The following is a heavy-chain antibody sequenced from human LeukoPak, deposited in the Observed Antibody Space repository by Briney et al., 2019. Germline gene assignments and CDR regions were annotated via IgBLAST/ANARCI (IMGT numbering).Heavy chain of an antibody. CDR1: GFTFSNYA. Sequence: GGSLRLSCAASGFTFSNYAMHWVRQAPGKGLEWVSGISTTDATTSYADSVKGRFTISRDNSKNTLYPQMNSLRAEDTAKYYCAKDISGYDSFDYWGQGTQVTVSS. CDR2: ISTTDATT. V-gene: IGHV3-23*01. D-gene: IGHD5-12*01. J-gene: IGHJ4*02. CDR3: AKDISGYDSFDY.